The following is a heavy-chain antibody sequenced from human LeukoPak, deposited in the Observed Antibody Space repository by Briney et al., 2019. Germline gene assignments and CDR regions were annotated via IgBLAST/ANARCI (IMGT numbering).Heavy chain of an antibody. J-gene: IGHJ4*02. Sequence: GGSLRLSCAASGFDFSSYAMSWVRQPPGKGLEWVSVISRRDDYTYYADSVKGRFTISRDNSKNTLYLQMNSLRAEDTAVYYCAKDSSADDSSGYSYYFDYWGQGTLVTVSS. V-gene: IGHV3-23*01. D-gene: IGHD3-22*01. CDR3: AKDSSADDSSGYSYYFDY. CDR2: ISRRDDYT. CDR1: GFDFSSYA.